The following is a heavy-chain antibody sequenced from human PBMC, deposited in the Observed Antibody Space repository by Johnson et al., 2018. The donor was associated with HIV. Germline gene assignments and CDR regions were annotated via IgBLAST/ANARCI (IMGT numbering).Heavy chain of an antibody. D-gene: IGHD2-2*01. CDR1: GFTVSSNY. CDR3: ARSVSIGVLPAATRGGAFDI. Sequence: VQLVESGGGLIQPGGSLRLSCVVSGFTVSSNYMSWVRQAPGKGLEWVSVIYSGGSTYYADSVKGRFTISRDNSKNTLYLQMNSLRAEDTAIYYCARSVSIGVLPAATRGGAFDIWGQGTMVTVSS. J-gene: IGHJ3*02. V-gene: IGHV3-53*01. CDR2: IYSGGST.